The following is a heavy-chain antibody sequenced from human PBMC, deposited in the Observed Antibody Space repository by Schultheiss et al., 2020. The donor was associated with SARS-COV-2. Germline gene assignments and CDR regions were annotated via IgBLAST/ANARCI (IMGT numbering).Heavy chain of an antibody. CDR1: GFTFSDYY. J-gene: IGHJ6*02. Sequence: GGSLRLSCAASGFTFSDYYMSWIRQAPGKGLEWVAVISYDGSNKYYADSVKGRFTISRDNSKNTLYLQMNSLRAEDTAVYYCAKDFETSTISRPISYGMDVWGQGTTVTVSS. V-gene: IGHV3-30*18. D-gene: IGHD2-21*01. CDR3: AKDFETSTISRPISYGMDV. CDR2: ISYDGSNK.